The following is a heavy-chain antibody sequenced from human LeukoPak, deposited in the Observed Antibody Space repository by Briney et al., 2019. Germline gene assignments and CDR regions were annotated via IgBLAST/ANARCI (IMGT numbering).Heavy chain of an antibody. CDR1: GFTFSSHA. D-gene: IGHD3-22*01. Sequence: GGSLRLSCAASGFTFSSHAMSWVRQAPGKGLEWVSAISGSGGSTYYADSVKGRFTISRDNSKNTLYLQMNSLRAEDTAVYYCARGKWVTTIVVVSAPSIDYWGQGTLVTVSS. V-gene: IGHV3-23*01. CDR2: ISGSGGST. J-gene: IGHJ4*02. CDR3: ARGKWVTTIVVVSAPSIDY.